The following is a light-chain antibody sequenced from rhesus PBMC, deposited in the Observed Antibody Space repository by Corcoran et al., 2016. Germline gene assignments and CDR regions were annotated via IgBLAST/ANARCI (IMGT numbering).Light chain of an antibody. CDR2: QAS. V-gene: IGKV1-21*01. CDR3: PQCNTPPWT. Sequence: DIQMNQSPSSLPASVGESVPSTCRARQGLGTRSAWYQVQTGNAPNLLIYQASSVQGGVPSRFSGRGSWTDFTLPISSLQPEDFATYSCPQCNTPPWTFGQGTKVEI. J-gene: IGKJ1*01. CDR1: QGLGTR.